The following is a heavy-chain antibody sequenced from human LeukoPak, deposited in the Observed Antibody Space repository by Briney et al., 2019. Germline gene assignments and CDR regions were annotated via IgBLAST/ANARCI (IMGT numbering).Heavy chain of an antibody. D-gene: IGHD2/OR15-2a*01. V-gene: IGHV3-23*01. CDR3: ARVEYSRGAFDI. CDR1: GFTFSSYS. CDR2: MSGSGGNT. Sequence: GGSLRLSCAASGFTFSSYSMNWVRQAPGKGLEWVSSMSGSGGNTYYADSVKGRFTISRDDSKNTLDLQMNSLRAEDTAVYYCARVEYSRGAFDIWGQGTMVTVSS. J-gene: IGHJ3*02.